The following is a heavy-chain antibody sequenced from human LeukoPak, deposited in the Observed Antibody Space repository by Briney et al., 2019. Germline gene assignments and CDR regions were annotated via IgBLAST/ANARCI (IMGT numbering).Heavy chain of an antibody. Sequence: ASVKVSCKASGYTFTSYAMNGVRQAPGQGLEWTGWINTNTGNPTYAQGFTGRLVSSLDTSVSTAYLQISSLKAEDTAVYYCARAGWYNWNPSYFDYWGQGTLVTVSS. CDR3: ARAGWYNWNPSYFDY. V-gene: IGHV7-4-1*02. CDR2: INTNTGNP. CDR1: GYTFTSYA. D-gene: IGHD1-1*01. J-gene: IGHJ4*02.